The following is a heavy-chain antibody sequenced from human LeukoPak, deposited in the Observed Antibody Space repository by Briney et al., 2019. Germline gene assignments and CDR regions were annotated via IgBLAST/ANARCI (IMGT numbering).Heavy chain of an antibody. CDR1: GGAISSGDYY. CDR3: AREAGYGDYLGEY. CDR2: IYYSGST. D-gene: IGHD4-17*01. J-gene: IGHJ4*02. V-gene: IGHV4-30-4*01. Sequence: SQTLSLTCTVSGGAISSGDYYWSWIRQPPGKGLEWIGYIYYSGSTYYNPSLKSRVTISVDTSKNQFSLKLSSVSAADTAVYYCAREAGYGDYLGEYWGQGTLVTVSP.